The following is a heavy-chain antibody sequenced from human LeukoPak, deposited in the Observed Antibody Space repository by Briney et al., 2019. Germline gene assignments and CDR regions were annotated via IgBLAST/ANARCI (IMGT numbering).Heavy chain of an antibody. CDR2: ISYDGSNK. D-gene: IGHD6-13*01. CDR1: GFTFNNYD. J-gene: IGHJ4*02. V-gene: IGHV3-30*03. Sequence: GGSLRLSCAASGFTFNNYDMHWVRQAPGKGLEWVAVISYDGSNKYYADSVKGRFTISRDNSKNTLYLQMNSLRADDTAVYYCARGLYGSSWYGLDYWGQGTLVTVSS. CDR3: ARGLYGSSWYGLDY.